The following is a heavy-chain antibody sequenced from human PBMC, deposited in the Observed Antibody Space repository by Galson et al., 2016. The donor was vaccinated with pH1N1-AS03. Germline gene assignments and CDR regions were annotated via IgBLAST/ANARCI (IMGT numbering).Heavy chain of an antibody. Sequence: SLRLPCAASGFTFSDHGMHWVRQAPGKGLEWVAIIWHDGSNKFYADFAKGRFTISRDNYQHTLYLEMKSLRVEDTAVYYCVCTIAAANLPQAYGFDVWGQGTTVTVSS. CDR3: VCTIAAANLPQAYGFDV. J-gene: IGHJ3*01. CDR2: IWHDGSNK. D-gene: IGHD6-13*01. V-gene: IGHV3-33*08. CDR1: GFTFSDHG.